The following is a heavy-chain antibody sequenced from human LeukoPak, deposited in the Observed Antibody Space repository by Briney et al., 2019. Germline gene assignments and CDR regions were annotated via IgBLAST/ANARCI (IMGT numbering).Heavy chain of an antibody. CDR1: GFTFSSYA. CDR3: AKARYSSSWAFDY. J-gene: IGHJ4*02. V-gene: IGHV3-23*01. D-gene: IGHD6-13*01. CDR2: ISGSGGST. Sequence: GGSLRLSCAASGFTFSSYAMSWVRQAPGKGLEWVSAISGSGGSTYYADSVKGRFTISRDNSKHTLYLQMNSLRAEDTAVYYCAKARYSSSWAFDYWGQGTLVTVSS.